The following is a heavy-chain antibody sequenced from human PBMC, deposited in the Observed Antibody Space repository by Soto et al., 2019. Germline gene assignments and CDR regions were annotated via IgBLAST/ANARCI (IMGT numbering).Heavy chain of an antibody. CDR2: MSPDNGNT. CDR1: GYTFTDYD. V-gene: IGHV1-8*01. J-gene: IGHJ4*02. Sequence: QVQVVQSRAEVKKPGASVKVSCKTSGYTFTDYDINWVRQATGQGLEWIGWMSPDNGNTGYAQQFQGRVTMTRDTSISTAYMELSSLTTEDTAVYYCEVTTGYWGQGTLVTVSS. D-gene: IGHD2-21*02. CDR3: EVTTGY.